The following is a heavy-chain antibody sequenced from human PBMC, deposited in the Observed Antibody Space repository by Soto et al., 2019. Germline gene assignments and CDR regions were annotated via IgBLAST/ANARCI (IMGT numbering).Heavy chain of an antibody. V-gene: IGHV4-30-2*03. D-gene: IGHD6-19*01. J-gene: IGHJ4*02. CDR1: GGSISSGGYS. CDR2: IYHSGST. Sequence: SETLSLTCAVSGGSISSGGYSWSWIRQPPGKGLEWIGYIYHSGSTYYNPSLKSRVTISVDTSKNQFSLGLSSVTAADTAVYYCARLWVIAVADHWGRGTLVTVSS. CDR3: ARLWVIAVADH.